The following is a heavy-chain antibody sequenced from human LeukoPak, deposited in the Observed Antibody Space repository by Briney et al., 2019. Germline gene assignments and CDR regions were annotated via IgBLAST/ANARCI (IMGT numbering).Heavy chain of an antibody. CDR2: ISGSGGST. V-gene: IGHV3-23*01. D-gene: IGHD1-1*01. CDR1: GFTFSRYW. CDR3: ATTLLRASTYMDV. J-gene: IGHJ6*03. Sequence: GGSLRLSCAASGFTFSRYWMSWVRQAPGKGLEWVSGISGSGGSTYYADSVKGRFTISRDNSKNTLYLQMNSLGAEDTAVYYCATTLLRASTYMDVWGKGTTVTVSS.